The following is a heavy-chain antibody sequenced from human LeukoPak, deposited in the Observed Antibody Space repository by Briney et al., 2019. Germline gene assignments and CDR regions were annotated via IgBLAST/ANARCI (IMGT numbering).Heavy chain of an antibody. CDR1: GYSFTSYW. V-gene: IGHV5-51*01. CDR2: IYPGDSDT. CDR3: ARFGRGYSYGTYYYYMDV. J-gene: IGHJ6*03. D-gene: IGHD5-18*01. Sequence: GESLKISCKGSGYSFTSYWIGWVRQMPGKGLEWMGIIYPGDSDTRYSPSFQGQVTISADKSISTAYLQWSSLKASDTAMYYCARFGRGYSYGTYYYYMDVWGKGTTVTISS.